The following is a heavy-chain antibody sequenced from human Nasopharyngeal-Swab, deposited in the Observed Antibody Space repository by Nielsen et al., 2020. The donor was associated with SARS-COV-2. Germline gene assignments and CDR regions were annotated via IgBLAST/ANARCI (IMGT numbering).Heavy chain of an antibody. Sequence: GESMKISCAASGFTFSSYAMSWVRQAPGKGLEWVSAISGSGGSTYYADSVKGRFTISRDNSKNTLYLQMNSLRAEDTAVYYCAKHSWDKYYDFWSGWGYGMDVWGQGTTVTVSS. CDR2: ISGSGGST. CDR1: GFTFSSYA. CDR3: AKHSWDKYYDFWSGWGYGMDV. V-gene: IGHV3-23*01. J-gene: IGHJ6*02. D-gene: IGHD3-3*01.